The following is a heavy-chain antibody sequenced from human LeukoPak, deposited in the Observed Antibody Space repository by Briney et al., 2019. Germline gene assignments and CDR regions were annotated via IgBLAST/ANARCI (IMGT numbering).Heavy chain of an antibody. V-gene: IGHV4-34*01. Sequence: SETLSLTCAVYGGSFSGYYWSWIRQPPGKGLEWIGEINHSGSTNYNPSLKSRVTISVDTSKNQFSLKLSSVTAAGTAVYYCARGRVLWFGELLSDLWGRGTLVTVSS. CDR2: INHSGST. J-gene: IGHJ2*01. CDR1: GGSFSGYY. CDR3: ARGRVLWFGELLSDL. D-gene: IGHD3-10*01.